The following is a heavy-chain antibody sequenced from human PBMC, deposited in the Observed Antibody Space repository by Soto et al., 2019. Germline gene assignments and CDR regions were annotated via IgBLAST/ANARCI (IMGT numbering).Heavy chain of an antibody. CDR1: GGSISSGGYY. V-gene: IGHV4-31*03. J-gene: IGHJ4*02. CDR2: IHYSGST. Sequence: QVQLQESGPGLVKPSQTLSLTCIVSGGSISSGGYYWSWIRQPPGKGLEWIGYIHYSGSTNYNPSLRSRVSISVDTSKNQFSLKLSSVTVADTAVYYCARGRGDGYTPGYYFDYWGQGTLVTVSS. D-gene: IGHD3-10*01. CDR3: ARGRGDGYTPGYYFDY.